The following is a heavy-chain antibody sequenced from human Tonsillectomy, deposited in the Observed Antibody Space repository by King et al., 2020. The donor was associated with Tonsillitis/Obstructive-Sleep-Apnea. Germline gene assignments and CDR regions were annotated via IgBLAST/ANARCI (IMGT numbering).Heavy chain of an antibody. Sequence: QLVQSGAEGKKPGESLRISCQGSGYSFTSYWINWVRQMPGKSLEWMGRIDPRDPYTNYSPSFQGHVTISTDKTISTAYLQWSSLKASDTAMDYCARRQDCNSWLGDGMDIWGQGTTVTVSS. CDR2: IDPRDPYT. CDR1: GYSFTSYW. V-gene: IGHV5-10-1*01. D-gene: IGHD6-13*01. J-gene: IGHJ6*02. CDR3: ARRQDCNSWLGDGMDI.